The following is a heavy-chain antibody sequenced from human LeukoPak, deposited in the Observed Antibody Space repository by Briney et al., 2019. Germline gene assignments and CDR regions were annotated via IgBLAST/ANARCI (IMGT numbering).Heavy chain of an antibody. V-gene: IGHV3-30*04. J-gene: IGHJ4*02. CDR1: GFTFSSYA. CDR2: ISYDGSNK. D-gene: IGHD2-8*01. CDR3: AKGGYCTNVLCYRFDY. Sequence: GGSLRLSCAASGFTFSSYAMHWVRQAPGKGLEWVAVISYDGSNKYYADFVKGRFTISRDNSKNTLYLQMNSLRAEDTAVYYCAKGGYCTNVLCYRFDYWGQGTLVTVSS.